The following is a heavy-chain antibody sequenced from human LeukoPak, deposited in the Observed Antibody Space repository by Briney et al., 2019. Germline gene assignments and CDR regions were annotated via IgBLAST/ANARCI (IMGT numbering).Heavy chain of an antibody. D-gene: IGHD2-21*02. CDR3: AKRDCGGDCYIHYWYFDL. Sequence: GGSLRLSCAASEFTFSSYSMNWVRQAPGKGLEWVSAISASGGTTYYADSVKGRFTISRDNSKNTLYLQMNSLRAEDTAVYYCAKRDCGGDCYIHYWYFDLWGRGTLVTVSS. CDR1: EFTFSSYS. CDR2: ISASGGTT. V-gene: IGHV3-23*01. J-gene: IGHJ2*01.